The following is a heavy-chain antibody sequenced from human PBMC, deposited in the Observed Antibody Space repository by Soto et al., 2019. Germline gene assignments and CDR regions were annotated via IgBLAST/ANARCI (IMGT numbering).Heavy chain of an antibody. CDR3: AKDYYGSGSKFDY. D-gene: IGHD3-10*01. CDR2: ISGSGGST. CDR1: GFTFSSYA. V-gene: IGHV3-23*01. J-gene: IGHJ4*02. Sequence: GGSLRLSCAASGFTFSSYAMSWVRQAPGKGLEWVSAISGSGGSTYYADSVKGRFTISRDNSKNTLYLQMNSLRAEDTAVYCCAKDYYGSGSKFDYWGQGTLVTVSS.